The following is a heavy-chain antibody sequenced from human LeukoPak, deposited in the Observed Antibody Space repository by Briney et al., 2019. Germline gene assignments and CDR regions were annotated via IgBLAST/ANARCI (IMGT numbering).Heavy chain of an antibody. D-gene: IGHD1-1*01. J-gene: IGHJ4*02. Sequence: GGSLRLSCAASGFTFSIYWMTWVRQAPGKGLEWVANIKQDGSEKYYVDSVKGRFTISRDNAKNSLYLQMNSLRAEDTAVYYCAKDTMTRTTGTTVYWGQGTLVTVSS. V-gene: IGHV3-7*03. CDR2: IKQDGSEK. CDR3: AKDTMTRTTGTTVY. CDR1: GFTFSIYW.